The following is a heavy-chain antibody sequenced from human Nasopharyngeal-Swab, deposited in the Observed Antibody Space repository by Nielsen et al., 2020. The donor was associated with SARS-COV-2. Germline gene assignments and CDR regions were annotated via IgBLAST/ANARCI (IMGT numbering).Heavy chain of an antibody. V-gene: IGHV3-7*03. J-gene: IGHJ4*02. D-gene: IGHD5-12*01. Sequence: GESLKISCAASGFTFSSYWMSWVRQAPGKGLEWVANIKQDGSEKYYVDSVKGRFTISRDNAKNSLYLQMNSLRAEDTALYYCAKGWVATTSLLDYWGQGTLVTVSS. CDR3: AKGWVATTSLLDY. CDR2: IKQDGSEK. CDR1: GFTFSSYW.